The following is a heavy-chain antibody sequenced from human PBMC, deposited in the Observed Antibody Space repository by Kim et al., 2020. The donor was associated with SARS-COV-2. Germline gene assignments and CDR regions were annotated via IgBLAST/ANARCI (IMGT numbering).Heavy chain of an antibody. V-gene: IGHV3-66*01. CDR3: ARGLVGSTTSFDS. J-gene: IGHJ4*02. Sequence: YYADSVGGRFTLFRDNSKNRLFLQRTTLRAEDTAVYFCARGLVGSTTSFDSWGQGTLVTVSS. D-gene: IGHD1-26*01.